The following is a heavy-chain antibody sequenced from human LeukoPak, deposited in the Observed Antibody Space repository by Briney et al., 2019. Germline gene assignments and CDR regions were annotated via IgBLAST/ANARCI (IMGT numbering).Heavy chain of an antibody. CDR1: GFTFSNYA. V-gene: IGHV3-23*01. D-gene: IGHD4-17*01. CDR3: ARDYADYVGYFFFDY. J-gene: IGHJ4*02. Sequence: GGSLRLSCATSGFTFSNYAMTWVRQTPGKGLECVSAITSGGDTHYADSVKGRFTVSRDNSENTLYMQMNSLRAEDTAVYYCARDYADYVGYFFFDYWGQGTLVTVSS. CDR2: ITSGGDT.